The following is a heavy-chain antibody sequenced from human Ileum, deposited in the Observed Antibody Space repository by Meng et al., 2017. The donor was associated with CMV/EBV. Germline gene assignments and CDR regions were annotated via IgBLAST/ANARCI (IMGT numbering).Heavy chain of an antibody. D-gene: IGHD1-26*01. V-gene: IGHV1-69*10. CDR1: GGTFSSDA. J-gene: IGHJ3*02. Sequence: SVKVSCKASGGTFSSDAISWVRQAPGQGLEWMGGSIPILGIANYAQKFQGRVTITANKSTSTAYMELSSLRSEDTAVYYCALSGSRDLNDAFDIWGQGTMVTVSS. CDR2: SIPILGIA. CDR3: ALSGSRDLNDAFDI.